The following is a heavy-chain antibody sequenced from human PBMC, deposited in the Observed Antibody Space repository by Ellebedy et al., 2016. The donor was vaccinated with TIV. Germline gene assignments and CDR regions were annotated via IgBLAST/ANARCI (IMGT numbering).Heavy chain of an antibody. CDR1: GFTFSDSA. Sequence: GESLKISCAASGFTFSDSAMHWVRQASGKGLEWVGRIRSKAGNYATTYAASVRGRFTISRDDSQNTAYLQMNSLKTEDTAVYYCTRPYYRNWGFDPWGQGTLVAVSS. CDR3: TRPYYRNWGFDP. CDR2: IRSKAGNYAT. V-gene: IGHV3-73*01. J-gene: IGHJ5*02. D-gene: IGHD1-7*01.